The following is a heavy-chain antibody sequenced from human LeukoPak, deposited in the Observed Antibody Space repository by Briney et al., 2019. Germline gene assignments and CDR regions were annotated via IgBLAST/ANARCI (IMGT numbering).Heavy chain of an antibody. D-gene: IGHD2-15*01. J-gene: IGHJ4*02. CDR3: ARDRSGGSGSDS. V-gene: IGHV3-21*01. CDR1: GFTFSSYS. Sequence: GSLRLSCAASGFTFSSYSMNWVRQAPGKGLEWVSFISTSSAYIFYADSVKGRFTISRDNAKNSLYLQMNGLRAEDTALYYCARDRSGGSGSDSWGQGTLVAVSS. CDR2: ISTSSAYI.